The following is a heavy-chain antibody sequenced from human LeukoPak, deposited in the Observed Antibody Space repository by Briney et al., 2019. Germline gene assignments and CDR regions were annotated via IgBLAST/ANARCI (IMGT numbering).Heavy chain of an antibody. CDR2: IKRKIDGETT. CDR3: TSEDQGGFDY. CDR1: GFTFSNAW. D-gene: IGHD1-26*01. V-gene: IGHV3-15*01. Sequence: GGSLRLSCVASGFTFSNAWMSWVRHAPIKGLERVGRIKRKIDGETTDYAAPAKGRFTISRDDSKNTLYLQMNSLKTEDTAVYYCTSEDQGGFDYWGRGTLVTVSS. J-gene: IGHJ4*02.